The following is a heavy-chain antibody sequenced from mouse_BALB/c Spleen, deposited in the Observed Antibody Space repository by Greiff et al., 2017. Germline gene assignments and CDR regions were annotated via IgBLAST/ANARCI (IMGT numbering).Heavy chain of an antibody. Sequence: VKLVESGPGLVAPSQSLSITCTVSGFSLTDYGVSWIRQPPGKGLEWLGVIWGGGSTYYNSALKSRLSISKDNSKSQVFLKMNSLQTDDTARYYCARDRTYYGNFYAMDYWGQGTSVTVSS. CDR3: ARDRTYYGNFYAMDY. J-gene: IGHJ4*01. V-gene: IGHV2-6-5*01. D-gene: IGHD2-10*01. CDR1: GFSLTDYG. CDR2: IWGGGST.